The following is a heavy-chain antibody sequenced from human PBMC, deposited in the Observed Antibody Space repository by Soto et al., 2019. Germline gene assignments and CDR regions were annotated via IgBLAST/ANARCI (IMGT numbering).Heavy chain of an antibody. CDR2: ISASGGST. V-gene: IGHV3-23*01. Sequence: PGGSLRLSCAASGFTFASYAMNWVRQAPGKGLEWVSSISASGGSTYYAGSVKGRFSISRDRLKNMLYLQMNRLRAEDTALYYCVKVTHSYAHGAFDIWGQGTMVTVSS. CDR1: GFTFASYA. D-gene: IGHD5-18*01. J-gene: IGHJ3*02. CDR3: VKVTHSYAHGAFDI.